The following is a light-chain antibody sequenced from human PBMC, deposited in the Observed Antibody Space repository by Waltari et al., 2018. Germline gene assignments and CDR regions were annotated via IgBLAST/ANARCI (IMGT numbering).Light chain of an antibody. Sequence: VGDRVTITCRASQNINKWLAWYQQKPGKAPNHLIYSAYTLESGVPSRFSGSGFGTEFTLTISSLQPDDFATYYCQQYIAYPLTFGAGTNVEI. V-gene: IGKV1-5*03. CDR2: SAY. CDR3: QQYIAYPLT. CDR1: QNINKW. J-gene: IGKJ4*01.